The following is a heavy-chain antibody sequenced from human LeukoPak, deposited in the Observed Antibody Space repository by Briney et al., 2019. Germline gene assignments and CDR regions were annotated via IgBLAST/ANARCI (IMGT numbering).Heavy chain of an antibody. CDR1: GGTFSSYA. Sequence: SVKVSCKASGGTFSSYAISWVRQAPGQGLEWMGGIIPIFGTANYAQKFQGRVTITADESTSTAYMELSSLRSEDTAVYYCARVVALRYYFDYWGQGTLVTVSS. V-gene: IGHV1-69*13. D-gene: IGHD5-12*01. CDR3: ARVVALRYYFDY. CDR2: IIPIFGTA. J-gene: IGHJ4*02.